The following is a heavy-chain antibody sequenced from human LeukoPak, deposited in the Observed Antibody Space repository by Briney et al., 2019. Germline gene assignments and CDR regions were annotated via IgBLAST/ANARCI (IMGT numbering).Heavy chain of an antibody. CDR2: INHSGST. CDR3: ARGYSPVVVVAATVHFDY. V-gene: IGHV4-34*01. CDR1: GGSFSGYY. Sequence: SETLSLTCAVYGGSFSGYYWSWIRQPPGKGLEWIGEINHSGSTNYNPSLKSRVTISVDTSKNQFSLKLSSVTAADTAVYYCARGYSPVVVVAATVHFDYWGQGTLVTVSS. D-gene: IGHD2-15*01. J-gene: IGHJ4*02.